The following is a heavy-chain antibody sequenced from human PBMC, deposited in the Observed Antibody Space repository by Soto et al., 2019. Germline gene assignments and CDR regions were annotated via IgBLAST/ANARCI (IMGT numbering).Heavy chain of an antibody. V-gene: IGHV1-3*01. D-gene: IGHD6-19*01. Sequence: ASVKVSCKASGYTFTSYAMHWVRQAPGQRLEWMGWINAGNGNTKYSQKFQGRVTITRDTSASTAYMELSSLRAEDTAVYYCARDRPTVAGFPSSFDYWGQGTLVTVS. CDR1: GYTFTSYA. CDR2: INAGNGNT. CDR3: ARDRPTVAGFPSSFDY. J-gene: IGHJ4*02.